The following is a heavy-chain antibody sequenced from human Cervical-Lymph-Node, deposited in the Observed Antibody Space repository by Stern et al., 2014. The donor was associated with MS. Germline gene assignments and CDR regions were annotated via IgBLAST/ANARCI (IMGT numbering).Heavy chain of an antibody. J-gene: IGHJ4*02. CDR1: GFIFSYYY. CDR2: IGYDASDE. D-gene: IGHD3-22*01. CDR3: ARHRVTYSSASSNDY. V-gene: IGHV3-30*03. Sequence: VQLVESGGGVVQPGRSLRLSCEASGFIFSYYYMHWFRQAPGKGLEWVAMIGYDASDEYYADSVKGRFTISRDNFKNTLFLQMNSLRTEDTAVYYCARHRVTYSSASSNDYWGQGTRVTVSS.